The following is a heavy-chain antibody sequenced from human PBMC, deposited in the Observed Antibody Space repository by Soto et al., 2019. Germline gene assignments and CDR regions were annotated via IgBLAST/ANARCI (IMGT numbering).Heavy chain of an antibody. CDR2: ISHTGDT. CDR3: ARIVVGVTVDL. D-gene: IGHD1-26*01. Sequence: SDTLSLTCTFSYASVSSDSYFWTWIRQPPGKGLEWIAYISHTGDTNYNPSLKSRVTISIDTSRNQFSLTVTSVTAADTAVYFCARIVVGVTVDLWGQGSLVTVSS. CDR1: YASVSSDSYF. V-gene: IGHV4-61*01. J-gene: IGHJ4*02.